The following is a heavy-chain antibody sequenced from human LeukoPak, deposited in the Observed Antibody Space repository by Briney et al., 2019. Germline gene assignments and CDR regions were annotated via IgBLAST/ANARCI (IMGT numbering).Heavy chain of an antibody. V-gene: IGHV3-30*03. CDR2: ISYDGSNK. CDR3: ARDLKGAGI. Sequence: GGSLRLSCAASGFTFSSYGMHWVRQAPGKGLEWVAVISYDGSNKYYADSVKGRFTISRDNAKNSPYLQMNSLRAEDTAVYYCARDLKGAGIWGQGTMVTVSS. J-gene: IGHJ3*02. CDR1: GFTFSSYG.